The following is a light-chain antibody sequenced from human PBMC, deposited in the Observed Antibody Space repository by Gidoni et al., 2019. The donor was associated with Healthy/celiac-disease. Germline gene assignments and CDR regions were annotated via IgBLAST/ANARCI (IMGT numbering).Light chain of an antibody. CDR1: QSISSW. J-gene: IGKJ1*01. CDR2: KAS. V-gene: IGKV1-5*03. Sequence: DIQMTQSPSTLSASVGDRVTITCRASQSISSWLAWYQQKPGKAPKLLIYKASSLEIGVPSRLSGSGSGTEFTLTISSLQPDDFATYYCQQYNSYSATFGQGTKVEIK. CDR3: QQYNSYSAT.